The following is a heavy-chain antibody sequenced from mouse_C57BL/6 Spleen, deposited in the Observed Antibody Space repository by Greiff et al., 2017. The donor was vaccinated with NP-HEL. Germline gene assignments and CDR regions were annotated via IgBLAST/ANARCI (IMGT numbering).Heavy chain of an antibody. V-gene: IGHV5-6*01. J-gene: IGHJ2*01. D-gene: IGHD2-4*01. Sequence: EVKLVESGGDLVKPGGSLKLSCAASGFTFSSYGMSWVRQTPDKRLEWVANISSGGGYTNYPDSVKGRFTISRDNAKNTLYLQMSSLKSEDTAMYYCARQKLRRNYFDYWGQGTTLTVSS. CDR3: ARQKLRRNYFDY. CDR2: ISSGGGYT. CDR1: GFTFSSYG.